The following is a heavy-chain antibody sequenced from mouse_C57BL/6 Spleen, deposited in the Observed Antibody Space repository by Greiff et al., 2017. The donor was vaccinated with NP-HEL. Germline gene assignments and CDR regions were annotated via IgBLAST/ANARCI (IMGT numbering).Heavy chain of an antibody. CDR2: ISSGSSTI. D-gene: IGHD1-1*01. V-gene: IGHV5-17*01. Sequence: VQLKESGGGLVKPGGSLKLSCAASGFTFSDYGMHWVRQAPEKGLEWVAYISSGSSTIYYADTVKGRFTISRDNAKNTLFLQMTSLRSEDTAMYYCARREYYGSSPLAMDYWGQGTSVTVSS. J-gene: IGHJ4*01. CDR1: GFTFSDYG. CDR3: ARREYYGSSPLAMDY.